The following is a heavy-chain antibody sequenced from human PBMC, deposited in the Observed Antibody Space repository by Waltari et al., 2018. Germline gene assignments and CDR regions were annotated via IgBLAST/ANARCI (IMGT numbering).Heavy chain of an antibody. D-gene: IGHD1-26*01. CDR1: GFTFSVYS. V-gene: IGHV3-72*01. J-gene: IGHJ4*02. Sequence: EGQLVESGGDLVQPGGSLRLPCGASGFTFSVYSMAWVRQAPGKGLEWFGRITHNYVGYNTDYVSSVQVIFTISRDDSKNSLYLQMSSLKNEYTAVYYCARENYYKLDYCFQGSLVTVSS. CDR2: ITHNYVGYNT. CDR3: ARENYYKLDY.